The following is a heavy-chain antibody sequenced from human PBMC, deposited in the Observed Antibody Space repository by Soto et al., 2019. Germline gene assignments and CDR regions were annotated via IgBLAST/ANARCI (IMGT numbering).Heavy chain of an antibody. V-gene: IGHV1-69*13. J-gene: IGHJ6*02. Sequence: ASVKVSCKVSGYTLTELSMHWVRQAPGQGLEWMGGIIPIFGTANYAQKFQGRVTITADESTSTAYMELSSLRSEDTAVYYCARSTVRGSTDVWGQGTTVTVSS. CDR3: ARSTVRGSTDV. CDR1: GYTLTELS. CDR2: IIPIFGTA. D-gene: IGHD3-16*01.